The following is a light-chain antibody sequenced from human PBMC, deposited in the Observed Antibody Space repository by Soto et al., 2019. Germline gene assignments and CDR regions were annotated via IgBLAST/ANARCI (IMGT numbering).Light chain of an antibody. Sequence: EIVMTQSPATLSVSPGERATLSCRASQSVSSNLAWYQQKPGQAPRLLIYGASTRATGIPARFSGSGSGTEFTFTISSLQSEDFAVYYCKQYNKWPPMAFGQGTKVEIK. CDR2: GAS. J-gene: IGKJ1*01. V-gene: IGKV3-15*01. CDR3: KQYNKWPPMA. CDR1: QSVSSN.